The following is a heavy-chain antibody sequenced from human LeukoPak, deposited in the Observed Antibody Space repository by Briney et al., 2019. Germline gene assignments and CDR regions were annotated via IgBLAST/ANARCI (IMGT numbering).Heavy chain of an antibody. CDR2: INHSGST. D-gene: IGHD6-13*01. CDR3: ARRAAAHTH. V-gene: IGHV4-34*01. CDR1: GGSFSGYY. Sequence: PSETLSLTCAVYGGSFSGYYWSWIRQPPGKGLEWIGEINHSGSTNYNPSFKSRVTISVDTSKNQFSLKLSSVTAADTAVYYCARRAAAHTHWGQGTLVTVSS. J-gene: IGHJ4*02.